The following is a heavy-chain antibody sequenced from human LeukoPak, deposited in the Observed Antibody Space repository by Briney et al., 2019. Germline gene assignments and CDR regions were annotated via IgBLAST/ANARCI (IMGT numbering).Heavy chain of an antibody. J-gene: IGHJ4*02. CDR1: GGTFSSYA. D-gene: IGHD5-24*01. CDR2: IIPILGIA. Sequence: SVKVSCKASGGTFSSYAISWVRQAPGQGLEWMGRIIPILGIANYAQKFQGRVTITADKSTSTAYMELSGLRSEDTAVYYCARDWNGEMATITLDYWGQGTLVTVSS. V-gene: IGHV1-69*04. CDR3: ARDWNGEMATITLDY.